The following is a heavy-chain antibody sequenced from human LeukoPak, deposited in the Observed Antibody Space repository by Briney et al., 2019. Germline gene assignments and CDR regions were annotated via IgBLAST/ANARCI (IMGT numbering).Heavy chain of an antibody. CDR2: ISSSSNTI. Sequence: GGSLRLSCAASGFTFSSYSMNWVRQAPGKGLEWVSYISSSSNTIYYADSVKGRFTISRDDAKNSLFLQMNSLRAEDTAVYYCAKDIVAAGLFFDYWGQGILVTVSS. CDR1: GFTFSSYS. D-gene: IGHD6-13*01. V-gene: IGHV3-48*04. J-gene: IGHJ4*02. CDR3: AKDIVAAGLFFDY.